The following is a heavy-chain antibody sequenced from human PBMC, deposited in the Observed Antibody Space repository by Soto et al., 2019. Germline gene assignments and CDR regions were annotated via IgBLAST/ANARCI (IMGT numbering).Heavy chain of an antibody. CDR1: GFTFSSYS. CDR2: ISSSSSYI. D-gene: IGHD3-3*01. CDR3: ATGRRPPYYDFWSGYDAFDI. V-gene: IGHV3-21*01. Sequence: EVQLVESGGGLVKPGGSLRLSCAASGFTFSSYSMNWVRQARGKGLEWVSSISSSSSYIYYADSVKGRFTISRDNVKNSLYLQMNSLRAEDTAVYYCATGRRPPYYDFWSGYDAFDIWGQGTMVTVSS. J-gene: IGHJ3*02.